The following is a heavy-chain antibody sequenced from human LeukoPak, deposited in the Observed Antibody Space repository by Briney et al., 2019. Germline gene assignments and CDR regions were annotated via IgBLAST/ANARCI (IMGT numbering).Heavy chain of an antibody. CDR1: GGSFSGYY. J-gene: IGHJ5*02. Sequence: PSETLSLTCAVYGGSFSGYYWSWIRQPPGKGLEWIGEINHSGSTNYNPSLKSRVTISVDTSKNQFSLKLSSVTAADTAVYYCARGYGGNEVDWFDPWGQGTLVTVSS. V-gene: IGHV4-34*01. CDR3: ARGYGGNEVDWFDP. CDR2: INHSGST. D-gene: IGHD4-23*01.